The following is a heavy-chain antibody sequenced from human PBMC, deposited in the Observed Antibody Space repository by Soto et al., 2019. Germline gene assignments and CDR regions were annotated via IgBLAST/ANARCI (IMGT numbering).Heavy chain of an antibody. V-gene: IGHV3-64D*06. D-gene: IGHD6-19*01. CDR3: VKPFPPAVAVIFQH. CDR1: GFTFSGYA. Sequence: GGSLRLSCSASGFTFSGYAMHWVRQAPGKGLEYVSAISSNGGSTYYADSVKGRFTISRDNSKNTLYLQMSSLRAEDTAVYYCVKPFPPAVAVIFQHWGQGTLVTVSA. J-gene: IGHJ1*01. CDR2: ISSNGGST.